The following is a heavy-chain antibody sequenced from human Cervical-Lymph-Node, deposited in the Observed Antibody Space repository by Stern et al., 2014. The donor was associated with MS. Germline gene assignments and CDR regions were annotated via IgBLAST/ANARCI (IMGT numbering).Heavy chain of an antibody. CDR1: GFTFSTYG. J-gene: IGHJ6*02. D-gene: IGHD2-2*01. CDR3: AREWVKLVPAAAGMDV. CDR2: IYSDGSKK. V-gene: IGHV3-33*01. Sequence: VQLVESGGGVVQPGTSLRLSCAASGFTFSTYGIHWVRPAPGKGLEWVSVIYSDGSKKVYADSVKGRFTVSRDNPKNTSYLQRNSLRPEDTALYDCAREWVKLVPAAAGMDVWGQGTTVIVSS.